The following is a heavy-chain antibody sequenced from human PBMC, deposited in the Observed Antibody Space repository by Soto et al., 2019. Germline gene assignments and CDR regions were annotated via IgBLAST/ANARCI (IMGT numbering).Heavy chain of an antibody. D-gene: IGHD6-13*01. CDR3: ARVPGIAAAGFALGYYGMDV. CDR2: IGTAGDT. V-gene: IGHV3-13*04. J-gene: IGHJ6*02. CDR1: GFTFSSYD. Sequence: HPGGSLRLSCAASGFTFSSYDMHWVRQATGKGLEWVSAIGTAGDTYYPGSVKGRFTISRENAKNSLYLQMNSLRAGDTAVYYCARVPGIAAAGFALGYYGMDVWGQGTTVTVSS.